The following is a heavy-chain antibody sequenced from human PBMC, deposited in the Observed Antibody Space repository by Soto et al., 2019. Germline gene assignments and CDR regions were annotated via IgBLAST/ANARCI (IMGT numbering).Heavy chain of an antibody. CDR3: ARYPNQVLFDY. J-gene: IGHJ4*02. CDR1: GFTFSSYG. CDR2: IWYDGSNK. D-gene: IGHD3-10*01. V-gene: IGHV3-33*01. Sequence: GGSLRLSCAASGFTFSSYGMHWVRQAPGKGLEWVAVIWYDGSNKYYADSVKGRFTISRDNSKNTLYLQMNSLRAEDTAVYYCARYPNQVLFDYWGQGTLVTVSS.